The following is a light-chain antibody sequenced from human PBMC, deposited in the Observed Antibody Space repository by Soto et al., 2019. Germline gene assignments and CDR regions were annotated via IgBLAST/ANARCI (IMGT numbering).Light chain of an antibody. V-gene: IGKV1-6*01. CDR1: QGIRDE. CDR2: GAS. J-gene: IGKJ2*01. CDR3: LQDYNYPRT. Sequence: AIQMTQFPASLSASVGDSVTITCRASQGIRDELGWYQQKPGKAPKLLIYGASRLESGVPSRFSGSGSGTDFSLTIYSLRPEDSATYFCLQDYNYPRTFGQGTKLQIK.